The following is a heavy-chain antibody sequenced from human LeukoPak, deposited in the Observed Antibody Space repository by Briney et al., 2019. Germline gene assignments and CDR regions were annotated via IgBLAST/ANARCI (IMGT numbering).Heavy chain of an antibody. Sequence: SGGSLRLSCAAFGFTFSGYSMTWVRQAPGKGLKWVSSISSSSSYIYYAESVKGRFTISRENAKNSLYLQMNSLIAEDTAVYYCARSLTYYESLTGYYQEAFDIWGQGTMVTVSS. CDR3: ARSLTYYESLTGYYQEAFDI. CDR1: GFTFSGYS. CDR2: ISSSSSYI. V-gene: IGHV3-21*01. J-gene: IGHJ3*02. D-gene: IGHD3-9*01.